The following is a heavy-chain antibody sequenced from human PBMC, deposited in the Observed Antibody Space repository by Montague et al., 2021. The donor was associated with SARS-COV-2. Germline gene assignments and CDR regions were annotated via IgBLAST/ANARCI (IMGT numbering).Heavy chain of an antibody. CDR2: IYYSGST. Sequence: SETLSLTCTVSGGSISSSSYYRGWIRQPPGKGLEWIGSIYYSGSTYYNPSLKSRVTISVDTSKNQFSLKLSSVTAADTAVYYCARSWGQWLLWGYYFVYWGQGTLVTVSS. V-gene: IGHV4-39*01. CDR1: GGSISSSSYY. D-gene: IGHD6-19*01. J-gene: IGHJ4*02. CDR3: ARSWGQWLLWGYYFVY.